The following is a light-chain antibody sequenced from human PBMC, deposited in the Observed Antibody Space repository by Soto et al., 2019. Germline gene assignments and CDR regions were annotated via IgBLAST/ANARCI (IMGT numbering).Light chain of an antibody. CDR1: QSVPSR. J-gene: IGKJ5*01. CDR3: QQYKSWLPIT. Sequence: PGDDVNLKSMASQSVPSRIAWYQQKPGQAPSLLIYGASTRATGVPDRFSGTGSGTEFTLPFSCLKSADYAVYYCQQYKSWLPITFGQGTRLEIK. V-gene: IGKV3-15*01. CDR2: GAS.